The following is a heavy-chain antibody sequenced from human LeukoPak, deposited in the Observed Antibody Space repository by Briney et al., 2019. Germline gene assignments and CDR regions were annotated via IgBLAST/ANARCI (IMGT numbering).Heavy chain of an antibody. V-gene: IGHV4-39*07. CDR2: IYYSGST. Sequence: SETLSLTCTVYGGSISSSSYYWGWIRQPPGKGLEWIGSIYYSGSTYYNPSLKSRVTISVDTSKNQFSLKLCSVTAADTAVYYCARGPRGLSENWFDPWGQGTLVTVSS. J-gene: IGHJ5*02. D-gene: IGHD2-8*01. CDR1: GGSISSSSYY. CDR3: ARGPRGLSENWFDP.